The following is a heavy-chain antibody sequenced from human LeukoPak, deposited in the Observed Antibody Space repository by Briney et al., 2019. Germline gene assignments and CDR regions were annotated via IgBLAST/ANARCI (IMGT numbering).Heavy chain of an antibody. V-gene: IGHV4-34*01. Sequence: PSETLSLTCAVFGASFNDYYWSWIRQPPGKGLEWIGEINHSGSTNYNPSLKSRVTISVDTSKNQFSLKLSSVTAADTAVYYCARGDIEYYDFWSGYFETSYYFDYWGQGTLVTVSS. CDR1: GASFNDYY. CDR3: ARGDIEYYDFWSGYFETSYYFDY. J-gene: IGHJ4*02. D-gene: IGHD3-3*01. CDR2: INHSGST.